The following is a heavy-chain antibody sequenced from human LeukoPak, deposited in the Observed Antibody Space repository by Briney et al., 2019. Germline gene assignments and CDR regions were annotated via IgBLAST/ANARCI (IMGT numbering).Heavy chain of an antibody. CDR3: AQYPDYGGDYDAFDI. D-gene: IGHD4-23*01. V-gene: IGHV2-5*01. CDR2: IYWNNDR. CDR1: GFSLTTSGVA. Sequence: SGPTLVNPTQTLTLTSTFSGFSLTTSGVAVAWIRQPPGKALNWLASIYWNNDRRFSPSLKSRLTITKDTSKNQVVLTVTNMDPMDTATYYCAQYPDYGGDYDAFDIWGQGTMVTVSS. J-gene: IGHJ3*02.